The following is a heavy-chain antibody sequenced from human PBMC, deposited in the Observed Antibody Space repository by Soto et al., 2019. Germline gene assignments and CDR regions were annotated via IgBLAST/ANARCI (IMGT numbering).Heavy chain of an antibody. CDR2: ISPYNGNT. V-gene: IGHV1-18*01. Sequence: QVQLLQSRAEVTKPGASVNVSCKASGYLFTTYGVGWVRQAPGQGLEWIGWISPYNGNTKFAQNFRGRATMTTDTSTDTAYMEVRNLRSDDTAIYYCASSPNTQLFDSWGQGTLVTVSS. J-gene: IGHJ4*02. CDR1: GYLFTTYG. CDR3: ASSPNTQLFDS. D-gene: IGHD1-1*01.